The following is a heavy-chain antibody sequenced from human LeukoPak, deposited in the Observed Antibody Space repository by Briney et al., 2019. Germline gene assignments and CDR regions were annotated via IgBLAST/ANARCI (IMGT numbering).Heavy chain of an antibody. CDR2: ISSSASTT. Sequence: PGGSLRLSCTASGFTFSDYSMSWIRQAPGKGLEWVSRISSSASTTYYADSVKGRFTISRDNTKNSLFLQMNSLRVEDTAVYYCARDKRAYSAYGRSFDPWGQGTLVTVSS. V-gene: IGHV3-11*01. CDR3: ARDKRAYSAYGRSFDP. J-gene: IGHJ5*02. D-gene: IGHD5-12*01. CDR1: GFTFSDYS.